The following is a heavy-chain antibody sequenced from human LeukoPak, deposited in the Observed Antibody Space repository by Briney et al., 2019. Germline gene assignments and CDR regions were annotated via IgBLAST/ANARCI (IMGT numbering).Heavy chain of an antibody. D-gene: IGHD6-13*01. CDR2: IRSKANSYAT. Sequence: GGSLRLSCAASGFTFSGSAMHWVRQASGKGLEWVGRIRSKANSYATAYAASVKGRFTTSRDDSKNTAYLQMNSLKTEDTAVYYCTSLAAAGFDYWGQGTLVTVSS. J-gene: IGHJ4*02. CDR3: TSLAAAGFDY. V-gene: IGHV3-73*01. CDR1: GFTFSGSA.